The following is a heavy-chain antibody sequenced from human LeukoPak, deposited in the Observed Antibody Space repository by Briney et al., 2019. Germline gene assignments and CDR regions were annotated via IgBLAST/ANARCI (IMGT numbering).Heavy chain of an antibody. CDR1: GFTFSSYG. V-gene: IGHV3-33*01. CDR3: ARDPIETFNFRFLAGFLDY. J-gene: IGHJ4*02. CDR2: IWYDGSNR. D-gene: IGHD3-9*01. Sequence: HPGRSLRFSCAASGFTFSSYGMHGVRQAPGKGLEWVAVIWYDGSNRYYADSVKGRFIISRDNSKTTLYLQMNSLRAEDTAVYYCARDPIETFNFRFLAGFLDYWGQGALVTVSS.